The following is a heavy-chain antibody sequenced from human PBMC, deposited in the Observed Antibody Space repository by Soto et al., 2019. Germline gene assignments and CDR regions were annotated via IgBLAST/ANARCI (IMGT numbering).Heavy chain of an antibody. CDR1: GGSISSYY. CDR2: IYYSGST. J-gene: IGHJ6*02. Sequence: SETLSLTCTVSGGSISSYYWSWIRQPPGEGLEWIGYIYYSGSTNYNPSLKSRVTISVDTSKNQFSLKLSSVTAADTAVYYCARDDWNESSYYYYGMDVWGQGTTVTVSS. CDR3: ARDDWNESSYYYYGMDV. V-gene: IGHV4-59*01. D-gene: IGHD1-1*01.